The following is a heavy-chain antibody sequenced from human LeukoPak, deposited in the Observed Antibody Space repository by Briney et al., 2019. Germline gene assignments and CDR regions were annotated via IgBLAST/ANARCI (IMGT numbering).Heavy chain of an antibody. V-gene: IGHV3-30*04. CDR3: ACCRGTIGTPPGVQIDY. J-gene: IGHJ4*02. CDR2: ISYDGSNK. Sequence: GRSLRLSCAASGFTFSSYAMHWVRQAPGKGLEWVAVISYDGSNKYYADSVKGRFTISRDNSKNTLYLQMNSLRAEDTAVYYCACCRGTIGTPPGVQIDYWGQGTLVTVSS. CDR1: GFTFSSYA. D-gene: IGHD1-1*01.